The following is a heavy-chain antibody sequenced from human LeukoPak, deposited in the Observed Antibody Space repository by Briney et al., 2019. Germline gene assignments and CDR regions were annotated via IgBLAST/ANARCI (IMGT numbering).Heavy chain of an antibody. J-gene: IGHJ6*03. Sequence: SETLSLTCTVSGGSISSYYWSWIRQPAGKGLEWIGEINHSGSTNYNPSLKSRVTISVDTSKNQFSLKLSSVTAADTAVYYCARKSCSGGSCYSYYYYYYMDVWGKGTTVTISS. V-gene: IGHV4-34*01. CDR2: INHSGST. CDR1: GGSISSYY. D-gene: IGHD2-15*01. CDR3: ARKSCSGGSCYSYYYYYYMDV.